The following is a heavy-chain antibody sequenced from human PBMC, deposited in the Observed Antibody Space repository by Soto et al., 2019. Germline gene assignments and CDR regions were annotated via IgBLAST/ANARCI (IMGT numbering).Heavy chain of an antibody. D-gene: IGHD3-16*02. CDR2: IYHSGTT. V-gene: IGHV4-4*02. CDR1: GGSISSSNW. CDR3: ATYVWGSYRLFDY. J-gene: IGHJ4*02. Sequence: PSETLSLTCAVSGGSISSSNWWSWVRQPPGKGLEWIGHIYHSGTTYYNPSLKSRVTISVDTSKNQFSLKLSSVTAADTAVYYCATYVWGSYRLFDYWGQGTLVTVSS.